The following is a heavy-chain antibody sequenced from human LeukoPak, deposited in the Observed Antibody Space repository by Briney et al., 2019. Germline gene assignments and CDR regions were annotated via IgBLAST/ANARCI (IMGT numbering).Heavy chain of an antibody. D-gene: IGHD3-9*01. CDR3: ARDDTPSYYDILTGYHNYFDY. J-gene: IGHJ4*02. Sequence: PGGSLRLSCAASGFTFSSYTMSWVRQAPGKGLEWVSYISSSGSTIYYADSVKGRFTISRDNAKNSLYLQMNSLRAEDTAVYYCARDDTPSYYDILTGYHNYFDYWGQGTLVTVSS. CDR2: ISSSGSTI. CDR1: GFTFSSYT. V-gene: IGHV3-48*04.